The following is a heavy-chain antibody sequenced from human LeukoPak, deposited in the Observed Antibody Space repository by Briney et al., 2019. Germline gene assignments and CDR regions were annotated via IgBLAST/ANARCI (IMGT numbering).Heavy chain of an antibody. V-gene: IGHV3-43D*03. Sequence: PGGSLRLSCAASGFTFDDYAMHWVRQAPGKGLEWVSLISWDGGSTYYADSVKGRFTISRDNSKNSLYLQMNSLRAEDTALYYCAKDKFPGLTAATQFDYWGQGTLVTVSS. J-gene: IGHJ4*02. D-gene: IGHD5-18*01. CDR1: GFTFDDYA. CDR2: ISWDGGST. CDR3: AKDKFPGLTAATQFDY.